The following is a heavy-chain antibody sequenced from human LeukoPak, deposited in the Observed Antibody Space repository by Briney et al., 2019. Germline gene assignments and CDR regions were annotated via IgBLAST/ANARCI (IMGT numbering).Heavy chain of an antibody. V-gene: IGHV4-4*07. CDR1: GGSISSYY. CDR2: IYTSGST. Sequence: SETLSLTCTVSGGSISSYYWSWIRQPAGKGLEWIGRIYTSGSTNYDPSLKSRVTMSVDTSKNQISLKLSSVTAADTAVYYCAREIGDYYDSSGYRTYYFDYWGQGTLVTVSS. J-gene: IGHJ4*02. D-gene: IGHD3-22*01. CDR3: AREIGDYYDSSGYRTYYFDY.